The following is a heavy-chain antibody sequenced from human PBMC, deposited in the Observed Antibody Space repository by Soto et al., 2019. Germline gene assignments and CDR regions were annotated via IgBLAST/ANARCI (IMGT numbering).Heavy chain of an antibody. CDR3: EKVFTTEQGNYFDY. Sequence: EVQLLESGGGSVQPGESLRLSCAASGFTFNIYAINWFRQAPGKGLEWVSAISVSVDSTHYADSVKDRFTISRDNYKNTVYLEMNSLRAEDTAVYYCEKVFTTEQGNYFDYWGQGTLVTVSS. CDR2: ISVSVDST. J-gene: IGHJ4*02. V-gene: IGHV3-23*01. D-gene: IGHD1-26*01. CDR1: GFTFNIYA.